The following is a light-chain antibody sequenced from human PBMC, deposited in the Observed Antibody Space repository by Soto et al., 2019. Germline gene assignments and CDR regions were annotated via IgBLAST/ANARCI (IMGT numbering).Light chain of an antibody. V-gene: IGKV1-5*01. CDR2: DAS. J-gene: IGKJ1*01. CDR3: QQYKGYWT. CDR1: QTISSW. Sequence: DIQITQSPSFLSASIGDRVTLTCRASQTISSWLAWYQQKPGTAPKVLIYDASSLESGVPSRFSGSGSGTEFTLTISGLQPDDFATYYCQQYKGYWTFGQGTKVDI.